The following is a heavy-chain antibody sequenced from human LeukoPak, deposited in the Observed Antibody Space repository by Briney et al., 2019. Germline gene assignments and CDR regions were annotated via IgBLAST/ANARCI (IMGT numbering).Heavy chain of an antibody. Sequence: KPSETLSLTCTVSGGSISSYYWSWIRQPAGKGLEWNGRIYTSGSTNYNPSLKSRVTMSVDTSKNQFSLKLSSVTAADTAVYYCARDEQQNSYYMDVWGKGTTVTVSS. CDR3: ARDEQQNSYYMDV. V-gene: IGHV4-4*07. CDR2: IYTSGST. CDR1: GGSISSYY. D-gene: IGHD6-13*01. J-gene: IGHJ6*03.